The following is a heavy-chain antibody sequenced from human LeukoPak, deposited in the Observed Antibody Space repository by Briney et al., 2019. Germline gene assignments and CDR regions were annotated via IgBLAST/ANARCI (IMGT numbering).Heavy chain of an antibody. CDR3: ARVSNCSSTSCYPAFDI. V-gene: IGHV4-4*07. CDR1: GGSISSYY. D-gene: IGHD2-2*01. J-gene: IGHJ3*02. Sequence: PSETLSLTCTVSGGSISSYYWSWIRQPAGKGLEWIGRIYTGGSTNYNPSLKSRVTMSVDTSKNQFSLKLSSVTAADTAVYYCARVSNCSSTSCYPAFDIWGQGTMVTVSS. CDR2: IYTGGST.